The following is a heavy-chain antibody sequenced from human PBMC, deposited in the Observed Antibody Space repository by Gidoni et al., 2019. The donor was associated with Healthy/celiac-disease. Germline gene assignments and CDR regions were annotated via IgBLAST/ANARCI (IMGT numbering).Heavy chain of an antibody. CDR2: ISWNSGSI. Sequence: EVQLVESGGGLVQPGRSLRLSCAASGFTFDDYAMNWVRQTPGKGLEWVSGISWNSGSIGYADSVKGRFTISRDNAKNSLYLQMNSLRAEDTALYYCAKDRAFDIWGQGTMVTVSS. J-gene: IGHJ3*02. V-gene: IGHV3-9*01. CDR1: GFTFDDYA. CDR3: AKDRAFDI.